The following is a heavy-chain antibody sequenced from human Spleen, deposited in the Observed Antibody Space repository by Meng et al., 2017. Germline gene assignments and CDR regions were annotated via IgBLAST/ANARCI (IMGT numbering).Heavy chain of an antibody. V-gene: IGHV4-34*01. CDR1: GGSLSGSY. CDR3: ARGLFAVVGATNFDY. J-gene: IGHJ4*02. Sequence: QVQLQQVGAGLLKPSESLSLTCAVYGGSLSGSYWSWIRQPPGKGLEWIGEINHSGSTNYNPSLKSRVTISVDTSKNQFSLKLSSVTAADTAVYYCARGLFAVVGATNFDYWGQGTLVTVSS. CDR2: INHSGST. D-gene: IGHD1-26*01.